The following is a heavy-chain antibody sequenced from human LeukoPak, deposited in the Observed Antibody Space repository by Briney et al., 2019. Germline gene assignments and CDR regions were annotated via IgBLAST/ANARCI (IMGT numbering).Heavy chain of an antibody. D-gene: IGHD5-18*01. CDR1: GFTFSSYG. CDR3: AKDVGVSEDTAILDY. Sequence: GGSLRLSCAASGFTFSSYGMHWVRQVPGKGLEWVAVISYDGSNKYYADSVKDRFTISRDNSKNTLYLQMNSLRAEDTAVYYCAKDVGVSEDTAILDYWGQGTLVTVSS. CDR2: ISYDGSNK. V-gene: IGHV3-30*18. J-gene: IGHJ4*02.